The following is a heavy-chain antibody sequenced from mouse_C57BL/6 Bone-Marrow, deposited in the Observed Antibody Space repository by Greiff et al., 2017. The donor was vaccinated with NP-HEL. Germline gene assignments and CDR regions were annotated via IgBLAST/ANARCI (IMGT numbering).Heavy chain of an antibody. Sequence: EVQLVESGGGLVQPGGSLSLSCAASGFTFTDYYMSWVRQPPGKALEWLGFIRNKANGYTTEYSASVKGRFTISRDNSQSILYLQMNALRAEDSATYYCERFYYYGSSYDYYAMDYWGQGTSVTVSS. CDR1: GFTFTDYY. CDR3: ERFYYYGSSYDYYAMDY. D-gene: IGHD1-1*01. CDR2: IRNKANGYTT. J-gene: IGHJ4*01. V-gene: IGHV7-3*01.